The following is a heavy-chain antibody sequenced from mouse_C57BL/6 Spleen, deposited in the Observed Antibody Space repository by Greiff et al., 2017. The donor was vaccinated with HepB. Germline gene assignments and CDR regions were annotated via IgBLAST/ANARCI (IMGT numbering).Heavy chain of an antibody. V-gene: IGHV1-26*01. Sequence: EVQLQQSGPELVKPGASVKISCKASGYTFTDYYMNWVKQSHGKSLEWIGDINPNNGGTSYNQKFKGKATLTVDKSSSTAYMELRSLTSEDSAVYYWARGGQLSWWGQGTLVTVSA. J-gene: IGHJ3*02. CDR3: ARGGQLSW. D-gene: IGHD3-2*02. CDR2: INPNNGGT. CDR1: GYTFTDYY.